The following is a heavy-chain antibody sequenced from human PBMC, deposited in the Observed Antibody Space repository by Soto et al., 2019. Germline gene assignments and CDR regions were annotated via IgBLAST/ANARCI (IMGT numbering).Heavy chain of an antibody. Sequence: GGSLRLSXAASGFTFSSYAMHWVRQAPGKGLEWVAVISYDGSNKYYADSAKGRFTISRDNSKNTLYLQMNSLRAEDTAVYYCARALLMVYAIDPRFDPWGQGTLVTVSS. CDR1: GFTFSSYA. CDR3: ARALLMVYAIDPRFDP. J-gene: IGHJ5*02. V-gene: IGHV3-30-3*01. CDR2: ISYDGSNK. D-gene: IGHD2-8*01.